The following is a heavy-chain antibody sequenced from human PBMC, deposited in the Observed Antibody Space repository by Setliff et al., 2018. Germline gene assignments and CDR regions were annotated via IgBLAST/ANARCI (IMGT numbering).Heavy chain of an antibody. J-gene: IGHJ1*01. CDR3: ARRAVTAEYFQH. V-gene: IGHV5-51*01. CDR2: IYPADSDA. Sequence: GESLKISCKGSGYNFRNYWIGWVRQMPGKGLEWMGIIYPADSDAMYSPSFQGKVTISADKSISTAYLQLSSLKASDTAIYYCARRAVTAEYFQHWGHGTLVTVSS. CDR1: GYNFRNYW. D-gene: IGHD4-17*01.